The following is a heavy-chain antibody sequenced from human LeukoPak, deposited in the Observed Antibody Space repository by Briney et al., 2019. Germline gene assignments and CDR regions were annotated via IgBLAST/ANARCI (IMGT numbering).Heavy chain of an antibody. J-gene: IGHJ4*02. CDR3: AGTGFDTGYY. CDR2: ISSSSSTI. V-gene: IGHV3-48*01. D-gene: IGHD3-10*01. Sequence: GGSLRLSCAASGFTFSSYSMNWVRQAPGKGLEWVSYISSSSSTIYYADSVKGRFTISRDNAKNSLYLQMNSLGAEDTAVYYCAGTGFDTGYYWGQGTLVTVSS. CDR1: GFTFSSYS.